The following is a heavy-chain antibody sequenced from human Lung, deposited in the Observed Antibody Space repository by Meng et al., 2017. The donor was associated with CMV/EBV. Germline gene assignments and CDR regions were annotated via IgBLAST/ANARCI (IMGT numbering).Heavy chain of an antibody. CDR3: ATKVYYDFCSDYRGNEGVDPFNI. D-gene: IGHD3-3*01. J-gene: IGHJ3*02. Sequence: ASXXVSXKASGYTFTDYRMHWVRQAPGQGLEWVGWISPNNGATNYAQNFQGRVTMTRDTSISTVYMDLNRLTYDDTAVYYCATKVYYDFCSDYRGNEGVDPFNIWGQGKXV. V-gene: IGHV1-2*02. CDR1: GYTFTDYR. CDR2: ISPNNGAT.